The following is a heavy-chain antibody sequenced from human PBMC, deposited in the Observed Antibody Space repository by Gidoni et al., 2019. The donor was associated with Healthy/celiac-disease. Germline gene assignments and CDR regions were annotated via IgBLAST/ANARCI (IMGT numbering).Heavy chain of an antibody. D-gene: IGHD3-22*01. Sequence: QVQLVQSGAEVKKPGASVQVSCKASVYTFTSYGISWVRQAPGQGLEWMGWISAYNGNTNYAQKLQGRVTMTTDTSTSTAYMELRSLRSDDTAVYYCAREYYYDSSGYRMTNWFDPWGQGTLVTVSS. V-gene: IGHV1-18*01. J-gene: IGHJ5*02. CDR3: AREYYYDSSGYRMTNWFDP. CDR2: ISAYNGNT. CDR1: VYTFTSYG.